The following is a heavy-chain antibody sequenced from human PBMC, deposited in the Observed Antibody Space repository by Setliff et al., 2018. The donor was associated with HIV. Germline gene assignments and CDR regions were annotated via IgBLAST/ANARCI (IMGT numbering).Heavy chain of an antibody. V-gene: IGHV3-23*01. J-gene: IGHJ4*02. CDR3: VKELGYSDSSGVGCDY. Sequence: GGSLRLSCAASGFTFSNYARSWVRQAPGKGLEWVSTISYGGGSTYYADSVKGRFTISRDNSRNTLYLQMNSLRAEDTAGYYCVKELGYSDSSGVGCDYWGQGRLVTVSS. CDR1: GFTFSNYA. D-gene: IGHD3-22*01. CDR2: ISYGGGST.